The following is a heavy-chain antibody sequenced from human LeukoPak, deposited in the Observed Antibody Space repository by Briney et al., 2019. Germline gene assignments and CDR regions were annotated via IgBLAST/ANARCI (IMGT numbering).Heavy chain of an antibody. CDR1: GGSISSSSYY. J-gene: IGHJ4*02. CDR3: ARCSGGSCSYDY. Sequence: SETLSLTCTVSGGSISSSSYYWGWIRQPPGKGLEWIGSIYYSGSTYYNPSLKSRVTISVDTSKNQVSLKLSSVTAADTAVYYCARCSGGSCSYDYWGQGTLVTVSS. CDR2: IYYSGST. D-gene: IGHD2-15*01. V-gene: IGHV4-39*01.